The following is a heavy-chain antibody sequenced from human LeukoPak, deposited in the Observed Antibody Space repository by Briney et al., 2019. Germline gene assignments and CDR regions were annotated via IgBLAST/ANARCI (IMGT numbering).Heavy chain of an antibody. J-gene: IGHJ5*02. CDR3: ARSYVLNFFNP. D-gene: IGHD3-10*02. Sequence: GGSLRLSCATSGFTFSTFHMHWVRQAPGGVPEWVAFIQNDGGSEYYGDSVKGRFTISRDNSKSTLYLQLNSLTTEDTAVYYCARSYVLNFFNPWGQGTLVTVSS. V-gene: IGHV3-30*02. CDR1: GFTFSTFH. CDR2: IQNDGGSE.